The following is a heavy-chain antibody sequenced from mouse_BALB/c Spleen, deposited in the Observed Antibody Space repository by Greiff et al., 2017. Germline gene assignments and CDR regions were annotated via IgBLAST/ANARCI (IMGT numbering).Heavy chain of an antibody. CDR2: IRLKSDNYAT. CDR1: GFTFSSYW. D-gene: IGHD1-2*01. CDR3: TITTAYYAMDY. J-gene: IGHJ4*01. Sequence: EVQRVESGGGLVQPGGSMKLSCVASGFTFSSYWMSWVRQSPEKGLEWVAEIRLKSDNYATHYAESVKGKFTISRDDSKSRLYLQMNSLRAEDTGIYYCTITTAYYAMDYWGQGTSVTVSS. V-gene: IGHV6-6*02.